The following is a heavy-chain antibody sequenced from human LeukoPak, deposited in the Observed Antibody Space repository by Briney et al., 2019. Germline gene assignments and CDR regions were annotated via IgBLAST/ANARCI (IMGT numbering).Heavy chain of an antibody. J-gene: IGHJ4*02. CDR3: ARDGRYYYDSSGYYYGWAY. V-gene: IGHV1-69*05. D-gene: IGHD3-22*01. Sequence: SVKVSCKASGGTFSSYAISWVRQAPGQGLEWMGGIIPIFGTANYAQKFQGRVTITTDESTSTAYMELSSLRSEDTAVYYCARDGRYYYDSSGYYYGWAYWGQGTLVTVSS. CDR1: GGTFSSYA. CDR2: IIPIFGTA.